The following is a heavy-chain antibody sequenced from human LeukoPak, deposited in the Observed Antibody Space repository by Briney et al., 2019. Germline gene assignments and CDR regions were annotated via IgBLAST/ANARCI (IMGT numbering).Heavy chain of an antibody. J-gene: IGHJ6*02. D-gene: IGHD3-22*01. CDR3: ARVYYDSSGYYYNYYYYGMDV. Sequence: ASVKVSCKASGYTFTSYGISWVRQAPGRELEWMGWICAYNGNTNYAQKLQGRVTMTTDTSTSTAYMELRSLTSDDTAVYYCARVYYDSSGYYYNYYYYGMDVWGQGTTVTVSS. CDR2: ICAYNGNT. CDR1: GYTFTSYG. V-gene: IGHV1-18*01.